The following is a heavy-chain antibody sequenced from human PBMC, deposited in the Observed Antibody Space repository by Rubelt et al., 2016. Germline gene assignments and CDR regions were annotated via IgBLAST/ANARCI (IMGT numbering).Heavy chain of an antibody. D-gene: IGHD3-22*01. J-gene: IGHJ4*02. Sequence: QVQLQQWGAGLLKPSETLSLTCAVYGGSFSGYYWSWIRQPPGKGLEWIGEINHSGSTNYNPSLKSRVTLSVAPSTNPFSLKLSSVTAADTAVYYCARDKEGLGVTMMDYWGQGTLVTVSS. CDR1: GGSFSGYY. V-gene: IGHV4-34*01. CDR3: ARDKEGLGVTMMDY. CDR2: INHSGST.